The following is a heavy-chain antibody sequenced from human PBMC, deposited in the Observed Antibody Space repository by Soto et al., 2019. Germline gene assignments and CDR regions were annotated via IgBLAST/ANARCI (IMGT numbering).Heavy chain of an antibody. D-gene: IGHD4-17*01. CDR2: ISYDGSAK. Sequence: QVQLVESGGGVVQPGRSLRLACAASGFTFSSYGMHWVRQAPGKGLEWVEIISYDGSAKYYAESVKGRFTISRDNSKNTLYLQMNSLRAEDTGVYYCATRLRSTTGDYWGQGTLVTVSS. CDR3: ATRLRSTTGDY. CDR1: GFTFSSYG. V-gene: IGHV3-30*03. J-gene: IGHJ4*02.